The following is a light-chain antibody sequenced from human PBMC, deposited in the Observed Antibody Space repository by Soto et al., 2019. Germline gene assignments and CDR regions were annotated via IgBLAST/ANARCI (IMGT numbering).Light chain of an antibody. CDR3: SAWDDSRSGQV. V-gene: IGLV1-47*01. CDR2: RSN. CDR1: TSNVGINS. J-gene: IGLJ2*01. Sequence: QSVLTQPPSASVTPGQRVTISCSGTTSNVGINSVFWYQHLPGTSAKLLIYRSNQRASGVPDRFSGSKSGTSASLAISGLRSEDEADYYCSAWDDSRSGQVFGGGTKVTVL.